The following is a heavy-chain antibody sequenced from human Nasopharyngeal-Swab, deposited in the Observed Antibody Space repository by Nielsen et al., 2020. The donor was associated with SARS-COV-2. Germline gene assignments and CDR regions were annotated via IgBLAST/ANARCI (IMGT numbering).Heavy chain of an antibody. V-gene: IGHV3-7*05. J-gene: IGHJ5*02. D-gene: IGHD1-1*01. Sequence: GESLKISCAASGFPFSHYYMTWIRQSPGKGLEWVSNIKQDGREQIYADSAKGRFTISSDNAKNSVFLQMDSPRADDTALSHCARPLLRESTWTTEANWFDPWGQGTLVTVSS. CDR2: IKQDGREQ. CDR3: ARPLLRESTWTTEANWFDP. CDR1: GFPFSHYY.